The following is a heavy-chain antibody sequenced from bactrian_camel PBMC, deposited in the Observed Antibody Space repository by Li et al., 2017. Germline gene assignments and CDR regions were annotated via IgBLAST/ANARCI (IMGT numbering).Heavy chain of an antibody. J-gene: IGHJ4*01. CDR1: GYTRRYC. Sequence: HVQLVESGGGSVQAGGSLRLSCVASGYTRRYCMGWFRQAPGKEREGVATFGTDGSTTYADSMKGRATISRDNAKNTVYLQMNSLKPEDTAVYYCMRAPHTEDNYWGQGTQVTVS. CDR3: MRAPHTEDNY. D-gene: IGHD2*01. CDR2: FGTDGST. V-gene: IGHV3S53*01.